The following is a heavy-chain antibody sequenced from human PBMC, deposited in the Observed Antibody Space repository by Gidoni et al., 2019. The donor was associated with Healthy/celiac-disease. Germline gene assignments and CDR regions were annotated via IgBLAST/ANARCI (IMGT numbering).Heavy chain of an antibody. CDR2: IWYDGSNK. J-gene: IGHJ4*02. Sequence: QVQLVESGGGVVQPGRSLRLSCAASGFTFSRYGMHWVRQAPGKGLEWVAVIWYDGSNKYYADSVKGRFTISRDNSKNTLYLQMNSLRAEDTAVYYCARGGGYSGYDSDYWGQGTLVTVSS. CDR1: GFTFSRYG. D-gene: IGHD5-12*01. V-gene: IGHV3-33*08. CDR3: ARGGGYSGYDSDY.